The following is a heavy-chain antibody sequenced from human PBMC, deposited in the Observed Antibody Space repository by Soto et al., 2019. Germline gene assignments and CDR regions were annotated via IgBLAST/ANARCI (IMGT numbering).Heavy chain of an antibody. V-gene: IGHV5-10-1*01. CDR1: GYSFTSYW. CDR3: ARHRDSSSWFHWFDP. Sequence: LGESLKISCKGSGYSFTSYWIGWVRQMPGKGLEWMGRIYPGDSDTNYSPSFQGHVTISADKSTSTAYLQWSSLKASDTAMYYCARHRDSSSWFHWFDPWGQGTLVTVSS. D-gene: IGHD6-13*01. J-gene: IGHJ5*02. CDR2: IYPGDSDT.